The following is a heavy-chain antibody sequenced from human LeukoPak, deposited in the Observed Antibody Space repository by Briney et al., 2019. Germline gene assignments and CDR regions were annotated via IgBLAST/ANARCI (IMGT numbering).Heavy chain of an antibody. V-gene: IGHV3-23*01. D-gene: IGHD5-18*01. Sequence: PGGSLRLSCAASGFTFSSSPMSWVRQAPGKGLEWVSAISGDDGSTYYADSLKGRFTISRDNSKNTLYLQMNSLRAEDTAVYYCARDISQGYTYGFIEQDFWGQGTPVTVSS. CDR3: ARDISQGYTYGFIEQDF. J-gene: IGHJ4*02. CDR2: ISGDDGST. CDR1: GFTFSSSP.